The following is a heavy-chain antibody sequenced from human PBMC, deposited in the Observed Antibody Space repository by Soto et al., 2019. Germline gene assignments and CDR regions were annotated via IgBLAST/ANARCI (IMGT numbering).Heavy chain of an antibody. CDR2: ISLYSDGT. Sequence: ASVKVSCKTSGYTFSNYGITWVRQAPGQPLAWLGWISLYSDGTNYAQKFQGRVSMTTDTSTTTAYMELRSLRSDDTAVYYCARVVQGAEAWFGPWGQGTQVTVSS. V-gene: IGHV1-18*01. D-gene: IGHD2-2*01. CDR1: GYTFSNYG. J-gene: IGHJ5*02. CDR3: ARVVQGAEAWFGP.